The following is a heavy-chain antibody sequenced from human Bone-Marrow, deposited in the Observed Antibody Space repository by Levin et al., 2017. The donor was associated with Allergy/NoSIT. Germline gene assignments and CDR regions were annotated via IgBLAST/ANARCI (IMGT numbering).Heavy chain of an antibody. CDR2: ISASGDST. D-gene: IGHD4-17*01. CDR1: GFTFNTYG. J-gene: IGHJ2*01. V-gene: IGHV3-23*01. Sequence: PGGSLRLSCAASGFTFNTYGMSWVRQAPGKGLEYICDISASGDSTYYRDSVKGRFTISRDNSKNTLSLQMNRLGVEDTAVYYCAKDARRDYGDWYFDLWGRGTLVIVSS. CDR3: AKDARRDYGDWYFDL.